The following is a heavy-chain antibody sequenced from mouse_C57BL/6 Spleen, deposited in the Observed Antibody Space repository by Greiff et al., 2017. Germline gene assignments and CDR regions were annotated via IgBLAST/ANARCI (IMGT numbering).Heavy chain of an antibody. CDR2: IDPSDSYT. V-gene: IGHV1-59*01. CDR3: ARRIYDGYKDY. J-gene: IGHJ2*01. CDR1: GYTFTSYW. Sequence: VQLQQPGAELVRPGTSVKLSCKASGYTFTSYWMHWVKQRPGQGLEWIGVIDPSDSYTNYNQKFKGKATLTVDTSSSTAYMQLSSLTSEDSAVYYCARRIYDGYKDYWGQGTTLTVSS. D-gene: IGHD2-3*01.